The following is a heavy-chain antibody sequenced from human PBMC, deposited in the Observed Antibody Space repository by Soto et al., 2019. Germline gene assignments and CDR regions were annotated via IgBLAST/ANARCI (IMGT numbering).Heavy chain of an antibody. CDR2: IYNSETT. CDR3: ARASIHFDY. CDR1: GGSISSYY. Sequence: SETLSLTCTVSGGSISSYYWSWIRQPPGKGLEWMGYIYNSETTNYSPSLKSRVTLSVDTSKNQFSLNLSSVTAADTAVYYCARASIHFDYWGQGILVTVSS. J-gene: IGHJ4*02. V-gene: IGHV4-59*01.